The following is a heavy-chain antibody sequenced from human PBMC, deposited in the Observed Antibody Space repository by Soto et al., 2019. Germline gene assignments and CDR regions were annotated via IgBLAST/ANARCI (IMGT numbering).Heavy chain of an antibody. V-gene: IGHV4-31*03. CDR1: GGSISSGGYY. CDR3: ARSVFP. CDR2: IYYIKTT. Sequence: QVQLQESGPGLVKPSQTLSLTCTVSGGSISSGGYYWSWIRQHPGKGLEWIGYIYYIKTTYYNPSLKSRVTLTLATSKNQSSLKLTSVTAADTAVYYCARSVFPWGQGTLVTVSS. J-gene: IGHJ5*02.